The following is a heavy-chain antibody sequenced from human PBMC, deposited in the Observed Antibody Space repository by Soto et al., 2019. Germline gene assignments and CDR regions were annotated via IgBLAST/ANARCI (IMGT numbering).Heavy chain of an antibody. V-gene: IGHV1-69*01. J-gene: IGHJ6*02. Sequence: QVQLVQSGAEVKKPGSSVKVSCKASGGTFSSYAISWVRQAPGQGLEWMGGIIPIFGTANYAQKFQGRVTITADESTSTAYMELSSLRSEDTAVYYCARGSGYDRASYYYYGMDVWGQGTTVTVSS. CDR2: IIPIFGTA. CDR1: GGTFSSYA. CDR3: ARGSGYDRASYYYYGMDV. D-gene: IGHD5-12*01.